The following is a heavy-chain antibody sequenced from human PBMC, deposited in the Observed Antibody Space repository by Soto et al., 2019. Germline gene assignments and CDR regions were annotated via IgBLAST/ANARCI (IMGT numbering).Heavy chain of an antibody. J-gene: IGHJ4*02. CDR3: ARLTGVFRLVLDH. D-gene: IGHD3-16*01. V-gene: IGHV1-18*01. Sequence: ASVKVSCKASDYTFHNYGVNWVRQAPGHGLEWMGRISAYNYNTHYAQNFEGRVTMTTDTSTSTAYMELRSLRSDDTAIYYCARLTGVFRLVLDHWGQGALVTVSS. CDR2: ISAYNYNT. CDR1: DYTFHNYG.